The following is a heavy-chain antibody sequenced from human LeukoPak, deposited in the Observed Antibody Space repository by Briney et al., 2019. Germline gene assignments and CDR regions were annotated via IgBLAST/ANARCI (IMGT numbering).Heavy chain of an antibody. V-gene: IGHV3-23*01. Sequence: GGSLRLSCAASGFTFSSYAMSWVRQAPGKGLEWVSAISGSGGRTYYADSVKGRFTISRDNSKNTLYLQMNSLRAEDTAVYYCAKDHATRYSSSWYYFDYWGQGTLVTVSS. D-gene: IGHD6-13*01. J-gene: IGHJ4*02. CDR1: GFTFSSYA. CDR2: ISGSGGRT. CDR3: AKDHATRYSSSWYYFDY.